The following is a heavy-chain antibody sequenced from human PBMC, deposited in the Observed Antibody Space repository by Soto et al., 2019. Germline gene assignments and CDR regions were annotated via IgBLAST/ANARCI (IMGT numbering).Heavy chain of an antibody. CDR1: GYTFSSYA. CDR3: ASQRGLGGSLLYRYFDS. CDR2: INAGNGNT. V-gene: IGHV1-3*01. Sequence: ASVKVSCKASGYTFSSYAMHWVRQAPGQRIEWMGWINAGNGNTKYSQKFQGRITITRDTSASTAYMEVSSLTAEDTAMYYCASQRGLGGSLLYRYFDSWGQGTLVTVSS. J-gene: IGHJ4*02. D-gene: IGHD3-10*01.